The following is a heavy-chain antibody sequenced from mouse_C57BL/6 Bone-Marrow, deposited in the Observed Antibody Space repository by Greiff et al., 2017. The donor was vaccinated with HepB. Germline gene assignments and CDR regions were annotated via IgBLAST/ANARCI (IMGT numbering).Heavy chain of an antibody. J-gene: IGHJ4*01. Sequence: EVKLMESGPELVKPGASVKIPCKASGYTFTDYNMDWVKQSHGKSLEWIGDINPNNGGTIYNQKFKGKATLTVDKSSSTAYMELRSLTSEDTAVYYCARSKYDYFYYAMDYWGQGTSVTVSS. CDR2: INPNNGGT. CDR1: GYTFTDYN. D-gene: IGHD2-4*01. V-gene: IGHV1-18*01. CDR3: ARSKYDYFYYAMDY.